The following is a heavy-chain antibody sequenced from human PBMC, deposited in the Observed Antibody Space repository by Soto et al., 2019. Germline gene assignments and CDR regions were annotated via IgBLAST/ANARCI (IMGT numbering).Heavy chain of an antibody. CDR1: GGSISSSSYY. CDR2: IYYSGST. V-gene: IGHV4-39*07. CDR3: ASWGDYYDSSGYEGYYGMDV. D-gene: IGHD3-22*01. J-gene: IGHJ6*02. Sequence: PSETLSLTCTVSGGSISSSSYYWGRIRQPPGRGLEWIGNIYYSGSTNYNPSLKSRVTISVDTSKNQFSLKLSSVTAADTAVYYCASWGDYYDSSGYEGYYGMDVWGQGTTVTVSS.